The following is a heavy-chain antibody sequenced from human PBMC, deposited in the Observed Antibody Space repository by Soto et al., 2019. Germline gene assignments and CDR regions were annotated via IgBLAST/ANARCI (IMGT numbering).Heavy chain of an antibody. J-gene: IGHJ6*02. D-gene: IGHD2-8*01. CDR1: GFTFSSYG. Sequence: QVQLVESGGGVVQPGRSLRLSCAASGFTFSSYGMHWVRQAPGKGLEWVAVIWYDGSNKYYADSVKGRFTISRDNXKXTXXLQMNSLRAEDTAVYYCAREEMVYAIRYYYYGMDVWGQGTTVTVSS. V-gene: IGHV3-33*01. CDR2: IWYDGSNK. CDR3: AREEMVYAIRYYYYGMDV.